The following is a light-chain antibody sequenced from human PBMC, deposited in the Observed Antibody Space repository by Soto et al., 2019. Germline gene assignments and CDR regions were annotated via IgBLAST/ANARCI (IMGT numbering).Light chain of an antibody. CDR2: KAS. V-gene: IGKV1-5*03. J-gene: IGKJ1*01. CDR1: QSISSW. CDR3: HQYNSYSQT. Sequence: DIQMTQSPSTLSASVGDRVTITCRASQSISSWLAWYQQKPGKAPKLLIYKASSLEIGVPSRLSGSGSGTEFTLTISRLQPDDFATYYCHQYNSYSQTFGQGTKVDIK.